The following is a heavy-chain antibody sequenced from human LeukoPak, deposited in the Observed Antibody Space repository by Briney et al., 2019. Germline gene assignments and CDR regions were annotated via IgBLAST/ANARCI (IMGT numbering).Heavy chain of an antibody. CDR1: GFTFSSYS. V-gene: IGHV3-23*01. Sequence: PGGSLRLSCAASGFTFSSYSMNWVRQAPGKGLEWVSAISGSGGSTYYADSVKGRFTISRDNSKNTLYLQMNSLRAEDTAVYYCANTLTTVVIPGAFDIWGQGTMVTVSS. J-gene: IGHJ3*02. CDR2: ISGSGGST. D-gene: IGHD4-23*01. CDR3: ANTLTTVVIPGAFDI.